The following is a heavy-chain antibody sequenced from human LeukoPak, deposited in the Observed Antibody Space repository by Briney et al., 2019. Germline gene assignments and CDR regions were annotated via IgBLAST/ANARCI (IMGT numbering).Heavy chain of an antibody. CDR3: ARVTGDQPFDY. V-gene: IGHV4-59*01. CDR2: IYYGEST. J-gene: IGHJ4*02. D-gene: IGHD7-27*01. CDR1: GGSISSYY. Sequence: SETLSLTCTVSGGSISSYYWSWIRQPPGKGLEWVGYIYYGESTNYNPSLKSRVTISVDTSKNQFSLKLSSVTAADTAVYYCARVTGDQPFDYWGQGTLVTVSS.